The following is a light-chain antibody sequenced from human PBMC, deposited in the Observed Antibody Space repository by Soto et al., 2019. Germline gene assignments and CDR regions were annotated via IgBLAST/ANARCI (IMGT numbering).Light chain of an antibody. CDR3: MQALQTPYT. Sequence: DIVMTQSPLSLPVTPGEPAFISCRSSQSLLHSNGYNYLDWYLQKPGQSPQLLIYLGSNRASGVPDRFSGSGSGTDSTLKISRVEAEDVGVYYCMQALQTPYTFGQGTKLEIK. V-gene: IGKV2-28*01. CDR2: LGS. CDR1: QSLLHSNGYNY. J-gene: IGKJ2*01.